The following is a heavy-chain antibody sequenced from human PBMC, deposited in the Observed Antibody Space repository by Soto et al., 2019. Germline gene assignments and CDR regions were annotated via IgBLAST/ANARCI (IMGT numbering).Heavy chain of an antibody. CDR1: GGSISSYY. CDR2: IYTSGST. J-gene: IGHJ5*02. Sequence: SETLSLTCTVSGGSISSYYWSWIRQPAGKGLEWIGRIYTSGSTNYNPSLKSRVTMSVDTSKNQFSLKLSSVTAADTAVYYCARDSGPHMVRGVIIGYNWFDPWGQGTLVTVSS. CDR3: ARDSGPHMVRGVIIGYNWFDP. V-gene: IGHV4-4*07. D-gene: IGHD3-10*01.